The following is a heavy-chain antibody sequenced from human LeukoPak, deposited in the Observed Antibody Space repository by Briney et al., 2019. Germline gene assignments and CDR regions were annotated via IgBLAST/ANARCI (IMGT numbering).Heavy chain of an antibody. Sequence: SVNVSCKASGGIFTSYAIHCVRQAPGQGLKWMGRIIPVVDEGHYSQNFQGRVAITADKSTSTAYMELSSLRSEDTAVYFCATTLYCRTVSCLRNYYFDDWGQGTLVTVSS. J-gene: IGHJ4*01. CDR3: ATTLYCRTVSCLRNYYFDD. CDR2: IIPVVDEG. D-gene: IGHD2-15*01. CDR1: GGIFTSYA. V-gene: IGHV1-69*04.